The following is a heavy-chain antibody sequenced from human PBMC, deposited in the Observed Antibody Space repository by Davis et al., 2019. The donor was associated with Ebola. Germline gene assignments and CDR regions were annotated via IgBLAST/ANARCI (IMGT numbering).Heavy chain of an antibody. J-gene: IGHJ6*02. Sequence: PSETLSLTCTVSGGSISSYYWSWIRQPPGKGLEWIGYIYYSGSTNYNPSLKSRVTISVDTSKNQFSLKLSSVTAADTAVYYCARDGGSITMIPQSYYYYGMDVWGQGTTVTVSS. CDR3: ARDGGSITMIPQSYYYYGMDV. CDR1: GGSISSYY. D-gene: IGHD3-22*01. CDR2: IYYSGST. V-gene: IGHV4-59*01.